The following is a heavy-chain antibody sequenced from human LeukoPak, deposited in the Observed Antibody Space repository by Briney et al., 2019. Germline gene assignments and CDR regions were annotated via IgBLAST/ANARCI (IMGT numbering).Heavy chain of an antibody. CDR3: ARESGWFDP. J-gene: IGHJ5*02. V-gene: IGHV3-9*01. Sequence: GGSLRLSCAASGFTFDDYAMHWVRQAPGKGLEWVSGISWNSGNIGYADSVKGRFTISRDNAKNSLYLQTNSLRAEDTALYYCARESGWFDPWGQGTLVTVSS. CDR1: GFTFDDYA. CDR2: ISWNSGNI. D-gene: IGHD1-26*01.